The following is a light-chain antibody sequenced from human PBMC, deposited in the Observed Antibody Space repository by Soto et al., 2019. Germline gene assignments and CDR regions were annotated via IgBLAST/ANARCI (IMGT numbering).Light chain of an antibody. CDR2: AAS. J-gene: IGKJ4*01. CDR1: QGIRNE. CDR3: LQHNSYPFT. V-gene: IGKV1-17*01. Sequence: EIHMTQSPSSLSASVGDRVTITCRASQGIRNELGWYQQKPVKDATRMIYAASSLQSGIRSRISGSGSGTEFTLTISSLQPEDFATYYCLQHNSYPFTFGGGTKVDIK.